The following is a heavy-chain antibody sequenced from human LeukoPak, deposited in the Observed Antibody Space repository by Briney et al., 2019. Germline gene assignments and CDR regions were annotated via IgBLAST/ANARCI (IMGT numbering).Heavy chain of an antibody. CDR3: AREVKTASGTWWFDA. CDR2: ISGSGSVI. V-gene: IGHV3-48*03. D-gene: IGHD6-13*01. Sequence: PGGSLRLSCAASGFNFNGHEMNWVRQAPGQGLEWIAYISGSGSVIYYADSVKGRFTISRDNAKDSLFLQMSSLRAEDTAVYYCAREVKTASGTWWFDAWGQGTLVTVSS. CDR1: GFNFNGHE. J-gene: IGHJ5*02.